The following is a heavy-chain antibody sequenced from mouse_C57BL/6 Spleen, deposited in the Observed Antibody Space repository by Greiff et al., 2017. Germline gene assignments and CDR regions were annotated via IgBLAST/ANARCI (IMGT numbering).Heavy chain of an antibody. CDR1: GYTFTSYW. Sequence: VQLQQSGTVLARPGASVKMSCKTSGYTFTSYWMHWVKQRPGQGLEWTGAIYPGNSDTSYNQKFKGKAKLTAVTSASTAYMELSSLTNEDSAVYYCTREDGDYYAMDYWGQGTSVTVSS. CDR2: IYPGNSDT. D-gene: IGHD2-3*01. J-gene: IGHJ4*01. CDR3: TREDGDYYAMDY. V-gene: IGHV1-5*01.